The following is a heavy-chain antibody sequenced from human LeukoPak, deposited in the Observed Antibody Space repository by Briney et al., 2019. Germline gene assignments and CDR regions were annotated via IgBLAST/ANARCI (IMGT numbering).Heavy chain of an antibody. CDR1: GFTFSSYS. CDR2: IISSSSYI. CDR3: ARARITGTALPVDY. J-gene: IGHJ4*02. V-gene: IGHV3-21*01. D-gene: IGHD1-20*01. Sequence: GGSLRLSCAASGFTFSSYSMNWVRQAPGKGLEWVSTIISSSSYIYYADSVKGRFTISRDNVKNSLYLQMNSLRAEDTAVYYCARARITGTALPVDYWGQGTLVTVSS.